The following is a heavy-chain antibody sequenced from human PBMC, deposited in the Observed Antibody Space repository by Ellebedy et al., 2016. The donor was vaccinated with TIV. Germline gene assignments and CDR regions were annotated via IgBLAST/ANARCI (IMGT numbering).Heavy chain of an antibody. CDR1: GFTFSNYW. D-gene: IGHD6-19*01. J-gene: IGHJ4*02. Sequence: GGSLRLSCAASGFTFSNYWMSWVRQAPGKGLEWVANIKQDGSEKYYVDSVEGRFAISRDNAKNSMYLQMNSLRDEDTAVYYCARDQWLGRAYYFDYWGRGTLVTVSS. CDR2: IKQDGSEK. CDR3: ARDQWLGRAYYFDY. V-gene: IGHV3-7*01.